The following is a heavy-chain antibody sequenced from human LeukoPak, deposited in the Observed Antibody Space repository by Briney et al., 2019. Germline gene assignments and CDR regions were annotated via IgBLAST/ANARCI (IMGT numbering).Heavy chain of an antibody. Sequence: ASVKVSCKASGYTFTSYGISWVRQAPGQGLEWMGWISAYNGNTNYAQKLQGRVTMTTDTSTSTAYMELRSLRSDDTAVYYCARDSSNIAVAGNFDYWGQGTLVTVSS. V-gene: IGHV1-18*01. J-gene: IGHJ4*02. CDR2: ISAYNGNT. CDR1: GYTFTSYG. D-gene: IGHD6-19*01. CDR3: ARDSSNIAVAGNFDY.